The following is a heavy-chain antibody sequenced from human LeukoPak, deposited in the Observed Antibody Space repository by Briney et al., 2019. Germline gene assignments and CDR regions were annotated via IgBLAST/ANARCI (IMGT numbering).Heavy chain of an antibody. CDR3: ARVSSGEEWLAFDY. Sequence: GGSLRLSCAASGFTFSAYWMHWVRQAPGKGLVWVSRINDDETVTNYADSVKGRFTISRDNAKNTLYLQMNSLRAEDTAVYYCARVSSGEEWLAFDYWGQGTLVTVFS. CDR1: GFTFSAYW. CDR2: INDDETVT. D-gene: IGHD6-19*01. J-gene: IGHJ4*02. V-gene: IGHV3-74*01.